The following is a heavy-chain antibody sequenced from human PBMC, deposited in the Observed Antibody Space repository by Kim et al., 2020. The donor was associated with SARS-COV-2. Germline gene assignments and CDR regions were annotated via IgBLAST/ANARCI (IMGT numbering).Heavy chain of an antibody. CDR3: ARDQGGRFLEWSSPKNPSTNWFDP. V-gene: IGHV1-18*04. J-gene: IGHJ5*02. CDR2: ISAYNGNT. Sequence: ASVKVSCKASGYTFTSYGISWVRQAPGQGLEWMGWISAYNGNTNYAQKLQGRVTMTTDTSTSTAYMELRSLRSDDTAVYYCARDQGGRFLEWSSPKNPSTNWFDPWGQGTLVTVSS. D-gene: IGHD3-3*01. CDR1: GYTFTSYG.